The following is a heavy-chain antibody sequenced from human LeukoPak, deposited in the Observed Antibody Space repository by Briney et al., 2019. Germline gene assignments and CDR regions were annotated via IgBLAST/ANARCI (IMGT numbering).Heavy chain of an antibody. Sequence: GGSLRLSCAASGFTFSSYAMSWVRQAPGKVLESASAISGSGGSTYYADSVKGRFTISRDNSKNTLYLQMNSLRAEDTAVYYCAPSSSGWRNWFDPWGQGTLVTVSS. CDR2: ISGSGGST. CDR3: APSSSGWRNWFDP. J-gene: IGHJ5*02. CDR1: GFTFSSYA. V-gene: IGHV3-23*01. D-gene: IGHD6-19*01.